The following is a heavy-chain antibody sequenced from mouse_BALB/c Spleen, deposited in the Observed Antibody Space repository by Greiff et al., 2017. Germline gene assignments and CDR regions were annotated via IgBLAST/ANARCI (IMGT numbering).Heavy chain of an antibody. V-gene: IGHV3-6*02. CDR2: ISYDGSN. CDR1: GYSITSGYY. J-gene: IGHJ3*01. Sequence: EVKLEESGPGLVKPSQSLSLTCSVTGYSITSGYYWNWIRQFPGNKLEWMGYISYDGSNNYNPSLKNRISITRDTSKNQFFLKLNSVTTEDTATYYCARGGEYGNPFAYWGQGTLVTVSA. CDR3: ARGGEYGNPFAY. D-gene: IGHD2-10*02.